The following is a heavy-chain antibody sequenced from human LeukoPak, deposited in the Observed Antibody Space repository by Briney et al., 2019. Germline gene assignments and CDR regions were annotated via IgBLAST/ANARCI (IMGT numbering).Heavy chain of an antibody. CDR3: ARQPSIITMIRGVISYGMYV. J-gene: IGHJ6*04. CDR2: IYTGDSDT. V-gene: IGHV5-51*01. Sequence: GASLLICCAGSGSFFTSYWIGWGRQLRGKGQEWMGIIYTGDSDTSYSPSFQGQVTISANKSISTAYLQWGWLKASDTAMYHGARQPSIITMIRGVISYGMYVGGKGPTVTVPS. D-gene: IGHD3-10*01. CDR1: GSFFTSYW.